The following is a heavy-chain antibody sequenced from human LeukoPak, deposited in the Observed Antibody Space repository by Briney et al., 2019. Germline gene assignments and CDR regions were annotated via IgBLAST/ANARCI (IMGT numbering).Heavy chain of an antibody. D-gene: IGHD3-3*01. V-gene: IGHV3-48*03. J-gene: IGHJ4*02. CDR2: ISSRGSST. Sequence: GGSLRLSCAASGFTFSTYEMDWVRQAPGKELEWVSYISSRGSSTYYADSVKGRFTISRDNSKNTLYLQMNSLRAEDTAVYYCAKQYHVWSGYPLDYWGQGTLVTVSS. CDR1: GFTFSTYE. CDR3: AKQYHVWSGYPLDY.